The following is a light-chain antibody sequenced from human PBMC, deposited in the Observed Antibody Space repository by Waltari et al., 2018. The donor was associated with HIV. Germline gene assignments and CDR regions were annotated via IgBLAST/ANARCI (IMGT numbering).Light chain of an antibody. V-gene: IGLV3-21*02. CDR3: QVWDSNSAF. CDR1: NIGSKS. CDR2: DDR. Sequence: SYDLTQPPSVSVAPGQTARITCWGNNIGSKSVHWYQLRPGQAPVLVVYDDRDRPSGIPERFSGSNSGDTATLTVGWAEAGDEADYYCQVWDSNSAFFGSGTKVTVL. J-gene: IGLJ1*01.